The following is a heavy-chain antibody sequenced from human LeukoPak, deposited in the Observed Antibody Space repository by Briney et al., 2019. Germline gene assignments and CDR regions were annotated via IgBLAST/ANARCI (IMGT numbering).Heavy chain of an antibody. D-gene: IGHD3-3*01. CDR1: GYTFTGYY. CDR2: INPNSGGT. J-gene: IGHJ4*02. Sequence: GASVKVSCKASGYTFTGYYMHWVRQAPGQGLEWMGWINPNSGGTNYAQKFQGRVTMTRDTSISTAYMELSRLRSDDTAVYYCAREGGVVIIPVLVGGLDYWGQGTLVTVSS. V-gene: IGHV1-2*02. CDR3: AREGGVVIIPVLVGGLDY.